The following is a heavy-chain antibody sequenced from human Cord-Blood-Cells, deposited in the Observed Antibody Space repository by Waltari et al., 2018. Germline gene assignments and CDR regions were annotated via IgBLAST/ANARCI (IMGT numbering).Heavy chain of an antibody. CDR1: GYSISSGYY. CDR2: IYHSGRT. Sequence: QVQLQESGPGLVKPSETLSLTCTVSGYSISSGYYWGWIRQPPGKGLEWIGSIYHSGRTYYNPSLKSLVTISVDTSKNQFSLKLSSVTAADTAVYYCALTTPGIAAAGIGYFDLWGRGTLVTVSS. V-gene: IGHV4-38-2*02. CDR3: ALTTPGIAAAGIGYFDL. J-gene: IGHJ2*01. D-gene: IGHD6-13*01.